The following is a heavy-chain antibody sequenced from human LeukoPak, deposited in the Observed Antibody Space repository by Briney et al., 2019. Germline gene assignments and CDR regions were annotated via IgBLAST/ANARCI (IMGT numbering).Heavy chain of an antibody. Sequence: GGFLRLSCAASGFAFSDYWMNWVRLAPGKGLEWVASIRQDGSEKSYVDSVKGRFTISRDNTWNSLYLQMNSLRAEDTAVYYCARDGTAPGLYFDLWGQGTLVTVSS. V-gene: IGHV3-7*01. CDR1: GFAFSDYW. CDR3: ARDGTAPGLYFDL. J-gene: IGHJ4*01. CDR2: IRQDGSEK. D-gene: IGHD1/OR15-1a*01.